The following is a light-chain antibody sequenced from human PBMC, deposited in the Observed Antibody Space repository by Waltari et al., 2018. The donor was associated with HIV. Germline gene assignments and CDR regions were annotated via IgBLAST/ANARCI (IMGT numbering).Light chain of an antibody. V-gene: IGKV3-15*01. Sequence: EIVMTQYPATLSLRPGDTATLSCRASQNIRNNLAGLKQRTGQDPRLVVHSTSTRAAGIPSRFSGSGSGTNFSLSITSLQSEDYAVYYCHQYDNWPPHTFGQGTIVEIK. CDR3: HQYDNWPPHT. J-gene: IGKJ2*01. CDR2: STS. CDR1: QNIRNN.